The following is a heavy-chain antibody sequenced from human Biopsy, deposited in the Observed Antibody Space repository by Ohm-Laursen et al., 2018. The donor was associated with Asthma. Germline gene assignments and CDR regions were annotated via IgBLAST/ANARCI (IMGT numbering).Heavy chain of an antibody. D-gene: IGHD3-9*01. Sequence: SVKVSCKASGYNFISFAIHWVRQAPGQRLEWMGWVNTGNGDTKYSQEFQGRVTITRDTSASTAYMELRSLRPEDTATYYCARTYYDFLTGQVKDVFGVWGQGTMVTVSS. V-gene: IGHV1-3*04. J-gene: IGHJ3*01. CDR2: VNTGNGDT. CDR3: ARTYYDFLTGQVKDVFGV. CDR1: GYNFISFA.